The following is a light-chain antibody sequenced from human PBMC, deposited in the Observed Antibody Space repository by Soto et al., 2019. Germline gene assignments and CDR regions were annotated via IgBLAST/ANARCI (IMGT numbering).Light chain of an antibody. Sequence: QSVLTQPASVSGSPGQSITISCTGTSSDVGGYNYVSWYQQHPGKAPKLMIYEVSNRPSGGSNRFSGSKSGNTASLTISGRQAEDEADYYCSSYTTSSTHWVFGGGTKLTVL. CDR2: EVS. J-gene: IGLJ3*02. V-gene: IGLV2-14*01. CDR3: SSYTTSSTHWV. CDR1: SSDVGGYNY.